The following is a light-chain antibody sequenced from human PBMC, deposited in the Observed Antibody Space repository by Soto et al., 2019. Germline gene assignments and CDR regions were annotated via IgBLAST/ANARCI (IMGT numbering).Light chain of an antibody. CDR2: GAS. J-gene: IGKJ5*01. Sequence: EIVLTQSPGTLSLSPGERATLSCRASQSVSSSYLAWYQQKPGQAPRLLIYGASSRATGIPDRFSGSGSGTDFTLTISRLEAEDFAVYYCQQYGSPGTFGQGTRLEIK. CDR3: QQYGSPGT. CDR1: QSVSSSY. V-gene: IGKV3-20*01.